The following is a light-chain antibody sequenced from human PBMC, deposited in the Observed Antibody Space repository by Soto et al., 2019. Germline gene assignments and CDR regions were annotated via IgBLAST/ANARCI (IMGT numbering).Light chain of an antibody. J-gene: IGKJ5*01. CDR3: QQYLRFPIT. Sequence: EIILTQSPGTLSLSPGERATLSCRASETIVSNYLAWYQQKPGQAPRPLIYGASRGATGIPYRLSGSGSATDFTLTFNRMEPEDFAVYFCQQYLRFPITVGQGTRLDIK. V-gene: IGKV3-20*01. CDR2: GAS. CDR1: ETIVSNY.